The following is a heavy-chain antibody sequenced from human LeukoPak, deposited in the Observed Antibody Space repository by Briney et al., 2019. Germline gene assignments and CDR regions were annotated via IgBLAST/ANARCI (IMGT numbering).Heavy chain of an antibody. V-gene: IGHV3-21*01. CDR2: ISTTSTYI. CDR3: ARDLIGTSLDAFDL. J-gene: IGHJ3*01. CDR1: GFTFSSYY. Sequence: GRSLRLSCAASGFTFSSYYINWVRQAPGKGLEWVSSISTTSTYIYYADSVKGRFTISRDNAKRSLYLQMDGLRAEDTAVYYCARDLIGTSLDAFDLWGQGTMVTVSS. D-gene: IGHD2-2*01.